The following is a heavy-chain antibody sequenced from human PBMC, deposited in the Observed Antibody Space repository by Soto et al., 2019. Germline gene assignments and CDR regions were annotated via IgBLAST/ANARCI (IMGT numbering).Heavy chain of an antibody. CDR2: ISAYNGNT. CDR1: GYTFTSYG. V-gene: IGHV1-18*01. CDR3: ARDRRDGYNWGWYYYYYGMDV. D-gene: IGHD5-12*01. J-gene: IGHJ6*02. Sequence: ASVKVSCKASGYTFTSYGISWVRQAPGQGLEWMGWISAYNGNTNYAQKLQGRVTMTTDTSTSTAYMELRSLRSDDTAVYYCARDRRDGYNWGWYYYYYGMDVWGQGTTVTVSS.